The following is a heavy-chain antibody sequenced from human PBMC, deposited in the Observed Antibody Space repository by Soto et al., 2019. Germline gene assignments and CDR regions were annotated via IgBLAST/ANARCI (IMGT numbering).Heavy chain of an antibody. CDR1: GASISSGDSF. J-gene: IGHJ5*02. Sequence: PSETLSLTCTVSGASISSGDSFWSWIRQPPGKGLEWIAYIYSSGSTYYNPSLKRRVAISIDTSKNQFSLNLSSLTAADTAVYYCASLHHSFDPSGQGTLVTVSS. CDR3: ASLHHSFDP. D-gene: IGHD2-21*01. V-gene: IGHV4-30-4*01. CDR2: IYSSGST.